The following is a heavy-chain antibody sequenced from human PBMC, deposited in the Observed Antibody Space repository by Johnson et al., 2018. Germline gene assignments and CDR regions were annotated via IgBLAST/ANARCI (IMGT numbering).Heavy chain of an antibody. D-gene: IGHD1-26*01. CDR2: INWNGGST. CDR1: GFTFSSYW. V-gene: IGHV3-20*04. J-gene: IGHJ3*02. Sequence: QLVESGGGVVQPGRSLRLSCAASGFTFSSYWMHWVRQAPGKGLVWVSRINWNGGSTGYADSVKGRFTISRDNAKNSLYLQMNSLRAEDTALYYCARDEGAYAFDIWGQGTMVTVSS. CDR3: ARDEGAYAFDI.